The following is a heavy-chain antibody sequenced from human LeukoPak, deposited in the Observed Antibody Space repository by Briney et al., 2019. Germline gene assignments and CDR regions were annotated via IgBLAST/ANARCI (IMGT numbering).Heavy chain of an antibody. J-gene: IGHJ5*02. Sequence: PGGSLRLSCATAGFTFSTFGIHWVRQTPGKGLEWAAAIQSDGSKQYYGDSVKGRFTISRDSSKNTVYLQMNRLRDEDTAVYYCARDVDTSSHSSQLDPWGQGTLVTVSS. D-gene: IGHD5-18*01. CDR2: IQSDGSKQ. CDR3: ARDVDTSSHSSQLDP. V-gene: IGHV3-33*01. CDR1: GFTFSTFG.